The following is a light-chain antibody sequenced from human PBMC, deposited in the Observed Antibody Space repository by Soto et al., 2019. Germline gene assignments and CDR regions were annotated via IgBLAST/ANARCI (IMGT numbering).Light chain of an antibody. CDR2: SNN. CDR1: SSNIGSKT. CDR3: AAWDDSLNGVV. J-gene: IGLJ2*01. Sequence: QSVLTQPPSASGTPGQRVTISCSGSSSNIGSKTVNWYQQLPGTAPKLLIYSNNQRPSGVPDRFYVSKSGTSASLAISGLPSADEADYYCAAWDDSLNGVVFGGGTKLTVL. V-gene: IGLV1-44*01.